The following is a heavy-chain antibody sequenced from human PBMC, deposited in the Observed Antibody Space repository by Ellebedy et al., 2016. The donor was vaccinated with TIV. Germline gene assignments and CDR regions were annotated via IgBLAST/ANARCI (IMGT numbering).Heavy chain of an antibody. V-gene: IGHV3-7*03. Sequence: GESLKISCAASGFTFSSYWMTWVRQAPGRGLEWVANMKQDGSEEYYVDSVKGRFIISRDNAKNSLYLQMNSLRVEDTAVYYCARDLGHSGYDLLDPWGQGTLVTVSA. CDR2: MKQDGSEE. CDR3: ARDLGHSGYDLLDP. CDR1: GFTFSSYW. D-gene: IGHD5-12*01. J-gene: IGHJ5*02.